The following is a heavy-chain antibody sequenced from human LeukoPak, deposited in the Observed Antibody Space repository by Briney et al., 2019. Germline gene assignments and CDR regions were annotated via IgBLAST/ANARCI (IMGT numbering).Heavy chain of an antibody. V-gene: IGHV3-74*01. J-gene: IGHJ3*02. Sequence: PGGSLRLSCAASGLTFSNSWMHWVRQAPGKGLVWVSRINNDGSSTTYAGSVKGRFTISRDNSKNTLYLQMNSLRAEDTAVYYCAKRAGQQLVSNDAFDIWGQGTMVTVSS. CDR1: GLTFSNSW. CDR2: INNDGSST. CDR3: AKRAGQQLVSNDAFDI. D-gene: IGHD6-13*01.